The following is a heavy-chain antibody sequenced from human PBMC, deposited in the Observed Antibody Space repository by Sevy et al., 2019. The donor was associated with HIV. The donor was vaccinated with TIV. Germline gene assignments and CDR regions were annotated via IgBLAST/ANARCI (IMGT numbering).Heavy chain of an antibody. D-gene: IGHD6-6*01. Sequence: GGSLRLSCAASGFTFDEYAMHWVRQAPGKGLEWVSLISWDGGSTYYADSVKGRFTISRDNSKNSLYLQMNSLRAEDNALYYCAKDIRPATYSSSSPINYYYGMDVWGQGTTVTVSS. V-gene: IGHV3-43D*03. CDR3: AKDIRPATYSSSSPINYYYGMDV. J-gene: IGHJ6*02. CDR2: ISWDGGST. CDR1: GFTFDEYA.